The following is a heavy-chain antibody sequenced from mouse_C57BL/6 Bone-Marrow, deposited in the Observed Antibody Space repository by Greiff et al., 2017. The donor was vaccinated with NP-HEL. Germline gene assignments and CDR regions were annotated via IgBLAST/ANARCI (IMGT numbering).Heavy chain of an antibody. CDR3: ARPYWDGGYFDV. CDR2: ISSGGSYT. D-gene: IGHD4-1*01. Sequence: EVQGVESGGDLVKPGGSLKLSCAASGFTFSSYGMSWVRQTPDKRLEWVATISSGGSYTYYPDSVKGRFTISRDNAKNTLYLQMSSLKSEDTAMYYCARPYWDGGYFDVWGTGTTVTVSS. J-gene: IGHJ1*03. V-gene: IGHV5-6*01. CDR1: GFTFSSYG.